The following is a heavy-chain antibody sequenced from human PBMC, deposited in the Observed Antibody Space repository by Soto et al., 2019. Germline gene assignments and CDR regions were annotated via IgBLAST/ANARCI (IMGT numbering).Heavy chain of an antibody. CDR1: GFTLSTYW. CDR2: IKEDGSEK. V-gene: IGHV3-7*01. J-gene: IGHJ6*02. Sequence: PGGSLRLSCAASGFTLSTYWMSWVRQSPGKGLEWVANIKEDGSEKYYVDSVEGRFTISRDNAKNSLYLQMTSLRAEDTALYYCARGWGYFDSSGFPYLYAMDVWGQGTTVTVSS. CDR3: ARGWGYFDSSGFPYLYAMDV. D-gene: IGHD3-22*01.